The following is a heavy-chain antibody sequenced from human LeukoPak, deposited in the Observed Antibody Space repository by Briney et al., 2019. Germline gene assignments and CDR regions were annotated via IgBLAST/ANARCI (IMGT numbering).Heavy chain of an antibody. CDR3: ARVWRDCSGGSCYPYDAFDI. D-gene: IGHD2-15*01. CDR1: GYTFTGYY. V-gene: IGHV1-2*02. CDR2: INPNSGGT. J-gene: IGHJ3*02. Sequence: ASVKVSCKASGYTFTGYYMHWVRQAPGQGLEWMGWINPNSGGTNYAQKFQGRVTMTRDTSISTAYMELSRLRSDDTAVYYCARVWRDCSGGSCYPYDAFDIWGQGTMVTVSS.